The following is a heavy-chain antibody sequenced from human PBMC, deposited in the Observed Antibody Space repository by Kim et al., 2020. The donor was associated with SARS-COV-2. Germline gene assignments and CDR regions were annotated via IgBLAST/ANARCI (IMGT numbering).Heavy chain of an antibody. D-gene: IGHD2-21*01. V-gene: IGHV3-23*01. J-gene: IGHJ4*02. Sequence: GGSLRLSCTTSGFTFTGYAMSWVRQAPGKGLEWVSSIDGSDGTTYFVDSVKGRFTISRDNSKNTLYLQMSTLRADDTAVYYCVKWGWGSIWDHWGQGTLVTVAS. CDR1: GFTFTGYA. CDR2: IDGSDGTT. CDR3: VKWGWGSIWDH.